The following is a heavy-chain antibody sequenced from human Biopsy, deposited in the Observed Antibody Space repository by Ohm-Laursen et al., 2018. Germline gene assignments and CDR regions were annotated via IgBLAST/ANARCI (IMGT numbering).Heavy chain of an antibody. J-gene: IGHJ4*02. CDR3: ARDRWPHVTLLGLVVFDF. V-gene: IGHV1-18*01. CDR2: ISPYIGDT. CDR1: GYTFTNYG. D-gene: IGHD3-3*01. Sequence: SVKVSCKASGYTFTNYGISWVRQAPGQGLEWMGWISPYIGDTDYAQKLQGRVTMTTDTSTSTAYMDLRSLRSDDTAVYYCARDRWPHVTLLGLVVFDFWGQGTLVIVSS.